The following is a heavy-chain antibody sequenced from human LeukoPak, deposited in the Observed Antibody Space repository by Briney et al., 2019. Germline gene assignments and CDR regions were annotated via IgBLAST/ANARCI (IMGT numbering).Heavy chain of an antibody. V-gene: IGHV4-30-2*01. Sequence: SQTLSLTCAVSGGSISSGGYSWSWIRQPPGKGLEWIGYIYHSGSTYYNPSLKSRVTTSVDRSKNQFSLKLSSVTAADTAVYYCARFIAAAGTRGFDPWGQGTLVTVSS. CDR2: IYHSGST. CDR3: ARFIAAAGTRGFDP. D-gene: IGHD6-13*01. CDR1: GGSISSGGYS. J-gene: IGHJ5*02.